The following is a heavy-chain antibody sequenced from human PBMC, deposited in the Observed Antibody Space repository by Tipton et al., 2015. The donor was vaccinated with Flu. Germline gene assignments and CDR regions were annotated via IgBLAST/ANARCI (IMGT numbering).Heavy chain of an antibody. D-gene: IGHD6-13*01. CDR1: GYTFTSYD. CDR2: MNPNSGNT. V-gene: IGHV1-8*01. Sequence: QLVQSGAEVKKPGASVKVSCKASGYTFTSYDINWVRQATGQGLEWMGWMNPNSGNTGYAQKFQGRVTMTRNTSISTAYMELSSLRSEDPAVFYGARVGYSTAPPAFDIWGQGTMVTVSS. J-gene: IGHJ3*02. CDR3: ARVGYSTAPPAFDI.